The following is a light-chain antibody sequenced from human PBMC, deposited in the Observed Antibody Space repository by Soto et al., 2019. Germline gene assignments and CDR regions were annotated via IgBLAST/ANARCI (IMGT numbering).Light chain of an antibody. CDR1: QSISSW. V-gene: IGKV1-5*01. CDR3: QQYNSYSLT. Sequence: DIQMTQSPSTLSASVGDRVTITCRASQSISSWLAWYQQKPGKAPKLLIYDASSLESGVPSRFSGCGSGTEFTLTISSLQPDDFATYYCQQYNSYSLTFGQGTKVEIK. CDR2: DAS. J-gene: IGKJ1*01.